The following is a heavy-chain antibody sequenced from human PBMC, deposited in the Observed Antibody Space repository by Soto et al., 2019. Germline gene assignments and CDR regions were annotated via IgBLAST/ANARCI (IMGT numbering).Heavy chain of an antibody. Sequence: PSETLSLTCTVSGGSISSGDYYWIWIRQPPRKGLEWIGHISYSGSTYYNPSLKSRVTISVDTSKNQFSVKLISVTAADTAVYYCPRQRGSDYNYYYGMDVWGQGTTVTVS. V-gene: IGHV4-30-4*01. J-gene: IGHJ6*02. CDR3: PRQRGSDYNYYYGMDV. CDR1: GGSISSGDYY. D-gene: IGHD6-25*01. CDR2: ISYSGST.